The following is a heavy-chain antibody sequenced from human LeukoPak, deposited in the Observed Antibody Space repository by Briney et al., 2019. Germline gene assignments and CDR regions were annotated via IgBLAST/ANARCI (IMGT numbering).Heavy chain of an antibody. Sequence: PSGTLSLTCAVSGGSISSSDWWSWVRQPPGKGLEWIGEIYHTGSSNYNPSLKSRVTMSVDKSKNQFSLTLSSVTAADTAIYYCARGLMTTGRSNYDCWGQGILVTVSS. CDR1: GGSISSSDW. CDR2: IYHTGSS. D-gene: IGHD4-17*01. CDR3: ARGLMTTGRSNYDC. J-gene: IGHJ4*02. V-gene: IGHV4-4*02.